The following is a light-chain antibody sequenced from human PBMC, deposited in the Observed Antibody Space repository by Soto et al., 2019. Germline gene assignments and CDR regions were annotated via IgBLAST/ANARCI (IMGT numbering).Light chain of an antibody. Sequence: QSALTQPRSVSGSPGQSVTISCTGTSSDVGGYNYVSWYQQHPGKAPKLMIYDVSKRPSGVPDRFSGSKSGNTASLTISRLQAEDEADYYCCSYAGSYTPVVFGGGTKVTVL. CDR2: DVS. CDR1: SSDVGGYNY. V-gene: IGLV2-11*01. CDR3: CSYAGSYTPVV. J-gene: IGLJ2*01.